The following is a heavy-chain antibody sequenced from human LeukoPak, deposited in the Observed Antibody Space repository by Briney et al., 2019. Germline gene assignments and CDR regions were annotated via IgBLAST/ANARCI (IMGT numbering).Heavy chain of an antibody. V-gene: IGHV1-2*02. J-gene: IGHJ4*02. CDR1: GYTFTGYY. CDR3: ARVRKWVEIPADTIDC. D-gene: IGHD2-2*01. CDR2: INPNSGGT. Sequence: ASVKVSCKASGYTFTGYYMHWVRQAPGQGLEWMGWINPNSGGTNYAQKVQGRVTMTRDTSISTAYMELSRLRSDDTAVYYCARVRKWVEIPADTIDCWGEGGLVTVSS.